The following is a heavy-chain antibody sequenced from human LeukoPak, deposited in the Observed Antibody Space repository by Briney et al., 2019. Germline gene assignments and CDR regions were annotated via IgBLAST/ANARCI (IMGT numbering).Heavy chain of an antibody. D-gene: IGHD4-11*01. J-gene: IGHJ4*02. CDR3: ARGPADSYYFDY. CDR1: GGTFSSYA. Sequence: SVKVSCKASGGTFSSYAISWVRQAPGRGLEWMGGIIPIFGTANYAQKFQGRVTITTDESTSTAYMELSSLRSEDTAVYYCARGPADSYYFDYGGQGTLVTVSS. CDR2: IIPIFGTA. V-gene: IGHV1-69*05.